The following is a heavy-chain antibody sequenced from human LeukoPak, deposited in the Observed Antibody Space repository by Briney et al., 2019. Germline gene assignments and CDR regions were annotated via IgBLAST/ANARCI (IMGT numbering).Heavy chain of an antibody. D-gene: IGHD1-14*01. CDR3: ARDNLSVFDY. CDR2: ISYDGSNK. V-gene: IGHV3-30-3*01. J-gene: IGHJ4*02. CDR1: GFTFSSYA. Sequence: GGSLRLSCAASGFTFSSYAMHWVRQAPGKGLEWVAVISYDGSNKYYADSVKGRFTISRDNSKNTLYLQMNSPRAEDTAVYYCARDNLSVFDYWGQGTLVTVSS.